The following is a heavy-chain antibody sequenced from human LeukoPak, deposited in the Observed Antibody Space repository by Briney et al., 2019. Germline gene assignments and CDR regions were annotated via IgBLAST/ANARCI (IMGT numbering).Heavy chain of an antibody. V-gene: IGHV4-59*01. D-gene: IGHD2-15*01. Sequence: ASETLSLTCTVSGGSISNYYWESVRQPPGKGLEWIGSIYYSGSTNYNPSFKSRVTISLDTSKNQFSLKLSSVTAADTAMYYCAKDSSTLFTRHFDQGGQGTLVTVSS. CDR2: IYYSGST. J-gene: IGHJ4*02. CDR1: GGSISNYY. CDR3: AKDSSTLFTRHFDQ.